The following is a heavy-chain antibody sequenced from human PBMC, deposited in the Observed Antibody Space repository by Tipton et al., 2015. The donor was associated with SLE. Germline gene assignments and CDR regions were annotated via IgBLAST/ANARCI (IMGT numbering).Heavy chain of an antibody. CDR3: ARDAKGPFDF. J-gene: IGHJ4*02. CDR2: ISSSRRHI. V-gene: IGHV3-21*01. CDR1: GFTFSSYS. Sequence: LRLSCAASGFTFSSYSMNWVRQAPGKGLEWVSSISSSRRHIFYADSVKGRFTISRDNFKNTVYLQMNSLRVEDTAMYYCARDAKGPFDFWGQGSLVIVSS.